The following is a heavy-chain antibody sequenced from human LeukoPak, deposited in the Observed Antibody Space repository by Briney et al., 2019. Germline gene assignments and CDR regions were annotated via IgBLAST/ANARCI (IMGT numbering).Heavy chain of an antibody. CDR3: ARDGPNDYYYYGMDV. CDR1: GFTFSSYW. D-gene: IGHD1-1*01. J-gene: IGHJ6*02. CDR2: INSDGSST. Sequence: GGSLRLSCAASGFTFSSYWMHWVRQAPGKGLVWVLRINSDGSSTSYADSVKGRFTISRDNAKNTLYLQMNSLRAEDTAVYYCARDGPNDYYYYGMDVWGQGTTVTVSS. V-gene: IGHV3-74*01.